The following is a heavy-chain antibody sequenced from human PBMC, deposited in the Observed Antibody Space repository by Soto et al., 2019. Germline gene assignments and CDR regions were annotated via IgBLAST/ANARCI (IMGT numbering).Heavy chain of an antibody. Sequence: QVQLVQSGGEVKRPGASVRVSCKASGYSFTTYGIGWVRQAPGQGLEWMGWISAYNGHTDYAQKFQGRVTMTTDTATNTVSMKLRSLKFEDTPVYYCARGGTGGARDFDYWGQGTLVTVSS. V-gene: IGHV1-18*01. CDR2: ISAYNGHT. J-gene: IGHJ4*02. CDR1: GYSFTTYG. D-gene: IGHD7-27*01. CDR3: ARGGTGGARDFDY.